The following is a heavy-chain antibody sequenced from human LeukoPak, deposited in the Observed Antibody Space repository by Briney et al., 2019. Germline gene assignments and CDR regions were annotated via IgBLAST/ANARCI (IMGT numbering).Heavy chain of an antibody. CDR3: ARDPGTGTTQGALDY. J-gene: IGHJ4*02. D-gene: IGHD1-7*01. CDR1: GGTFSSYA. V-gene: IGHV1-69*05. CDR2: IIPIFGTA. Sequence: GASVKVSCKASGGTFSSYAISWVRQAPGQGLEWMGGIIPIFGTANYAQKFQGRVTITTDESTSTAYMELSSLRSEDTAVYYCARDPGTGTTQGALDYWGQGTLVTVSS.